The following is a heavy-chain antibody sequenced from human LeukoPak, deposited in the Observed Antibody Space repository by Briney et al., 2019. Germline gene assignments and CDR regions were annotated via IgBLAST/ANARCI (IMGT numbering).Heavy chain of an antibody. CDR2: ISSSGSTI. D-gene: IGHD6-13*01. V-gene: IGHV3-48*03. Sequence: GGSLRLSCAASGFTFSSYEMNWVRQAPGKGLEWVSYISSSGSTIYYADSVKGRFTISRDNAKNSLYLQMNSLRAEDTAVYYCARSGIAAALGRLFDYWGQGTLVTVSS. CDR3: ARSGIAAALGRLFDY. J-gene: IGHJ4*02. CDR1: GFTFSSYE.